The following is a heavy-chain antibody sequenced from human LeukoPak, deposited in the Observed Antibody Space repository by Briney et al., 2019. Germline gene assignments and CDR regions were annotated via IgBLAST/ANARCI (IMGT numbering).Heavy chain of an antibody. Sequence: SETLSPTCSVSGDSISISSYSWGWIRQPPGKGLGWIGHSYRSGRTYYNPSLKSRVTISVDTSKNQFSLKLNSVTPADTPVYYCAGVDSAASNDYWGQGTRVTVSS. D-gene: IGHD2-2*01. CDR1: GDSISISSYS. V-gene: IGHV4-39*01. CDR3: AGVDSAASNDY. J-gene: IGHJ4*02. CDR2: SYRSGRT.